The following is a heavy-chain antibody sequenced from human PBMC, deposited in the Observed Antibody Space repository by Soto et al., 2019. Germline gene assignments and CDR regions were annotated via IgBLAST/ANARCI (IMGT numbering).Heavy chain of an antibody. V-gene: IGHV1-69*13. J-gene: IGHJ6*02. Sequence: GASVKVSCKASGGTFSSYAISWVRQAPGQGLEWMGGIIPIFGTANYAQKFQGRVTITADESTSTAYMELSSLRSEDTAVYYCARSTGGGMKYYYGMDVWDQGTTVTVSS. CDR2: IIPIFGTA. CDR1: GGTFSSYA. CDR3: ARSTGGGMKYYYGMDV. D-gene: IGHD2-8*02.